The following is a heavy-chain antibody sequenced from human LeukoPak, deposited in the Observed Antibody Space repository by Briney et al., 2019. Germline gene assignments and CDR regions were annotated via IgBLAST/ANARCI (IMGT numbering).Heavy chain of an antibody. D-gene: IGHD3-3*01. J-gene: IGHJ4*02. CDR1: GFTFSSYG. CDR3: AKLPILRFLEGFDY. CDR2: ISYDGSNK. V-gene: IGHV3-30*18. Sequence: GGSLRLSCAASGFTFSSYGMHWVRQAPGKGLEWVAVISYDGSNKYYADSVKGRFTISRDNSKNTLYLQMNSLRAEDTAVYYCAKLPILRFLEGFDYWGQGTLVTVSS.